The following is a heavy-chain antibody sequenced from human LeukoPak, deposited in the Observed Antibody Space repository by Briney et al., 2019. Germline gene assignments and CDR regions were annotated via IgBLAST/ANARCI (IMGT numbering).Heavy chain of an antibody. CDR1: GVSISSSSYY. Sequence: PSEALSLTCTVSGVSISSSSYYWGWIRQPPGPGLEWIGSIYYSGSTYYNPSLKSRVTISADTSKNQFSLKRSSLTDEDTAVYYCARFAGTTNWFDPWGQGTLVTVSS. V-gene: IGHV4-39*01. CDR2: IYYSGST. CDR3: ARFAGTTNWFDP. D-gene: IGHD1-7*01. J-gene: IGHJ5*02.